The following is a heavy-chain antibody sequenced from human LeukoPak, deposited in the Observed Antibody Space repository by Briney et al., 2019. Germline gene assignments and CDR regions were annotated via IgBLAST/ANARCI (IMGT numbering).Heavy chain of an antibody. Sequence: SETLSLTCTVSGYSISSGYYWGWIRQPPGQGLEWIGNIYPTGITYYNPSLKSRVTISVDTSKNQFSLKVSSVSAADTAVYYCARAYSSSWYWNWFDPWGQGTLVTVSS. CDR2: IYPTGIT. V-gene: IGHV4-38-2*02. D-gene: IGHD6-13*01. J-gene: IGHJ5*02. CDR1: GYSISSGYY. CDR3: ARAYSSSWYWNWFDP.